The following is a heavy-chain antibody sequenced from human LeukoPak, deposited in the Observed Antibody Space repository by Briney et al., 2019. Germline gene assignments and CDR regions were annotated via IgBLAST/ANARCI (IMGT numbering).Heavy chain of an antibody. CDR1: GFTFSSYW. CDR2: IKEDVSQK. CDR3: ARDLTAADY. D-gene: IGHD6-25*01. V-gene: IGHV3-7*01. Sequence: PGGSLRLSCVASGFTFSSYWMTWVRQAPGKGLEWVANIKEDVSQKYYVDSVKGRFTISRDNAKNSLYLQMNSLRAEDTAVYYCARDLTAADYWGQGTLVTASS. J-gene: IGHJ4*02.